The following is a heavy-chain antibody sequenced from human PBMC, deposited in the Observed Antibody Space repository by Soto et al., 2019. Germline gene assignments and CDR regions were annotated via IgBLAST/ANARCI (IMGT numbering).Heavy chain of an antibody. CDR1: GFTFDDYA. CDR3: AKASGTTYRSYMDV. CDR2: ISWNSGSI. V-gene: IGHV3-9*01. Sequence: GGSLRLSCAASGFTFDDYAMHWVRQAPGKGLEWVSGISWNSGSIGYADSVKGRFTISRDNAKNSLYLQMNSLRAEDTALYYCAKASGTTYRSYMDVWGKGTTVTVSS. J-gene: IGHJ6*03. D-gene: IGHD1-7*01.